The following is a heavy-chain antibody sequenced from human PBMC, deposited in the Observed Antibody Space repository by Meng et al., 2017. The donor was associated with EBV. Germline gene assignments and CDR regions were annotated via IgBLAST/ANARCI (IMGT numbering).Heavy chain of an antibody. Sequence: QMRLVQSAAEVKKPGSSVKVSCKTSGGPFRYYAISWVRQAPGQGLEWLGGFLPRLGAPNYAQKFHGRVKITADESTSTHYMDLSSLRSEDTAIYYCASESGRGYTPDYWGQGTLVTVSS. J-gene: IGHJ4*02. CDR3: ASESGRGYTPDY. CDR1: GGPFRYYA. D-gene: IGHD3-10*01. CDR2: FLPRLGAP. V-gene: IGHV1-69*01.